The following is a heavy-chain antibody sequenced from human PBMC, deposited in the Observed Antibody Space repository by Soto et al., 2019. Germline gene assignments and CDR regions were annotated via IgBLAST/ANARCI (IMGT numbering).Heavy chain of an antibody. D-gene: IGHD6-19*01. J-gene: IGHJ5*02. CDR3: ARDRNSSGWYNWFDP. Sequence: ASVKVSCTASGYTFTSYGISWVRQAPGQGLEWMGWISAYNGNTNYAQKPQGRVTMTTDTSTSTAYMELRSLRSDDTAVYYCARDRNSSGWYNWFDPWGQGTLVTVSS. CDR2: ISAYNGNT. CDR1: GYTFTSYG. V-gene: IGHV1-18*01.